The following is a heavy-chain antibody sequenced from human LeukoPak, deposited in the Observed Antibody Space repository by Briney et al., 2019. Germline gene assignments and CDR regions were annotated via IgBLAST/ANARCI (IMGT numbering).Heavy chain of an antibody. CDR3: AREIDEYYFDY. J-gene: IGHJ4*02. Sequence: SETLSLTCTVSGGSISSGGYYWSWIRQHPGKGLEWIGYIYYSGSTYYNPSLKSRVTISVDTSKDQFSLKLSSVTAADTAVYYCAREIDEYYFDYWGQGTLVTVSS. CDR1: GGSISSGGYY. V-gene: IGHV4-31*03. CDR2: IYYSGST.